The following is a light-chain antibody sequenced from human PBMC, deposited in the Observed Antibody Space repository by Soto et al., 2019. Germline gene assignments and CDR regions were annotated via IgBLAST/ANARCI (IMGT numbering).Light chain of an antibody. V-gene: IGKV3-20*01. J-gene: IGKJ1*01. CDR3: QQYGTSPVT. Sequence: IVLTQSPGTLSLSPGERATLSCRASQSVSSNYLAWYQQKPGQAPRLLIYGASSRATGIPDRFSGSGSGTDFTLTINRLEPEDFAVFYCQQYGTSPVTFGQGTKV. CDR1: QSVSSNY. CDR2: GAS.